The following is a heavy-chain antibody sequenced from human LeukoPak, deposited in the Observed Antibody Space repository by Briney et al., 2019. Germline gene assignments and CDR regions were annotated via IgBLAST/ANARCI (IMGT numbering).Heavy chain of an antibody. CDR3: ARGISPYYYDSSGYPFQR. J-gene: IGHJ1*01. Sequence: PSETLSLTCTVSGGSISSYYWSWIRQPPGKGLEWIGYIDYSGSANYNPSLKSRVAISVDTSKNQFSLKLSSVTAADTAIYYCARGISPYYYDSSGYPFQRWGQGTLLTVSS. CDR2: IDYSGSA. D-gene: IGHD3-22*01. V-gene: IGHV4-59*01. CDR1: GGSISSYY.